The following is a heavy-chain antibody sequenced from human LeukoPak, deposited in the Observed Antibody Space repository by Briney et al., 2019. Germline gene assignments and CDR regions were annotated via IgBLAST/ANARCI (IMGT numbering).Heavy chain of an antibody. D-gene: IGHD3-3*01. J-gene: IGHJ5*02. CDR2: IFSNDEK. V-gene: IGHV2-26*01. Sequence: SGPTLVNPTATLTLTCTVSGFSLSNARMGVSWVRQPPGKALEWLSHIFSNDEKSYSTSLKSRLTISKDTSKSQVVLTMTNIDPVDTATYYCARMGRYDFWSGYQGNWFDPWGQGTLVTVSS. CDR1: GFSLSNARMG. CDR3: ARMGRYDFWSGYQGNWFDP.